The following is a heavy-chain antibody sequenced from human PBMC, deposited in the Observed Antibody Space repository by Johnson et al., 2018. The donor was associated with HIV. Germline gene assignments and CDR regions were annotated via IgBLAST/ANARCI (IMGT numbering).Heavy chain of an antibody. CDR2: ITSSGNTV. V-gene: IGHV3-11*04. Sequence: QVQLVESGGGLVNPGGSLRLSSAASGFTFSDYYMSWIRQAPGKGLEWVSYITSSGNTVYYAESVQGRFTISRDNAKNSLYLQMNILTAEDTAVYYCARAPEVRGIDAFDIWGQGTMVTVS. D-gene: IGHD3-10*01. J-gene: IGHJ3*02. CDR3: ARAPEVRGIDAFDI. CDR1: GFTFSDYY.